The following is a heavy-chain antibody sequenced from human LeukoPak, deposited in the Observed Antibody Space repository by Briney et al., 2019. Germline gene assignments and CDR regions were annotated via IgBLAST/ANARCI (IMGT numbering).Heavy chain of an antibody. V-gene: IGHV1-2*02. CDR3: ARDTITVTTPYFDY. Sequence: ASVKVSCKASGYTFTGYYIDWVRQAPGQGLEWMGWINSDSGGTNYAQKFQGRVTMTRDTSTSTAYMELSSLRSDDAAFYYCARDTITVTTPYFDYWGQGTLVTVPS. D-gene: IGHD4-17*01. CDR1: GYTFTGYY. J-gene: IGHJ4*02. CDR2: INSDSGGT.